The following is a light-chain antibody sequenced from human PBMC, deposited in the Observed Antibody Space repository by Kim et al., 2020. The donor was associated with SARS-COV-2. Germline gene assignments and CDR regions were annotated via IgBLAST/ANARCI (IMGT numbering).Light chain of an antibody. CDR1: RSVKTY. CDR3: QRRGNWTT. CDR2: DAS. J-gene: IGKJ5*01. Sequence: CLSPVKRAPRACSASRSVKTYLAWYQHKPGKSPRLLIYDASNRATGVPPRFSGGGSGTDFTLTSSSLEPENFAVYYCQRRGNWTTFGQGTRLEIK. V-gene: IGKV3-11*01.